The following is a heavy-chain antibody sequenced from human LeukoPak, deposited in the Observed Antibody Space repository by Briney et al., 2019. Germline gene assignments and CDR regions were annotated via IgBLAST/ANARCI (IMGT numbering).Heavy chain of an antibody. Sequence: GASVKVSCKASGYTFTSYAMNWVRQAPGQGLEWMGWINTNTGNPTYAQGFTGRFVFSLDTSVSTAYLQSSSLKAEDTAVYYCGRDPRLGIRGYTYGYIDHWGQGTLLTVAS. CDR2: INTNTGNP. D-gene: IGHD5-18*01. J-gene: IGHJ4*02. CDR1: GYTFTSYA. V-gene: IGHV7-4-1*02. CDR3: GRDPRLGIRGYTYGYIDH.